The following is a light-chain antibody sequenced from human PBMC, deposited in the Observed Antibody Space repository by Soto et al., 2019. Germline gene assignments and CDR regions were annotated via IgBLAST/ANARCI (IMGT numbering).Light chain of an antibody. J-gene: IGKJ1*01. CDR1: QSVDSSF. Sequence: EIVLTQSPGFLSLSPGERATLSCRASQSVDSSFFAWYQQKPGQAPRLLIYGASKRATGIPDRFSGSGSGTDFTLTISRLEPEDFAVYYYVSSVTFGQGTKVEIK. CDR2: GAS. V-gene: IGKV3-20*01. CDR3: VSSVT.